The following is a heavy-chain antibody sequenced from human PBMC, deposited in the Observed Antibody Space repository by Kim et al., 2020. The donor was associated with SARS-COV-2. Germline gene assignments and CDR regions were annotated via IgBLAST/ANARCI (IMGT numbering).Heavy chain of an antibody. Sequence: SETLSLTCTVSGGSISSGSYYWSWIRQPAGKGLEWIGRIYTSGSTNYNPSLKSRVTISVDTSKNQFSLKLSSVTAADTAVYYCARDKYGYFDWLSNYYYGMDVWGQGTTVTVSS. V-gene: IGHV4-61*02. D-gene: IGHD3-9*01. CDR1: GGSISSGSYY. CDR2: IYTSGST. J-gene: IGHJ6*02. CDR3: ARDKYGYFDWLSNYYYGMDV.